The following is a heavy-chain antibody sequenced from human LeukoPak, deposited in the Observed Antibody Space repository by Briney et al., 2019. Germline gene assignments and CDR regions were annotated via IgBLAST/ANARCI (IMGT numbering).Heavy chain of an antibody. V-gene: IGHV3-43*02. CDR2: ISGDGGST. Sequence: QPGGSLRLSCAAPGFIFDNYAIHWVRQAPGKGLEWVSHISGDGGSTFYADSVRGRFTISRDNTRKSLSLQMSSLRSEDTALYYCARESETSGWYDYWGQGTLVTVSS. CDR3: ARESETSGWYDY. CDR1: GFIFDNYA. D-gene: IGHD6-19*01. J-gene: IGHJ4*02.